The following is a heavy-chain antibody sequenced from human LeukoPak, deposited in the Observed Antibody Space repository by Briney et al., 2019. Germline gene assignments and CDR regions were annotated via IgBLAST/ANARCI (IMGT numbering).Heavy chain of an antibody. CDR3: AKFAMIVVVITSLDY. Sequence: GGSLRLSCAASGFTFSSYEMNWVRQAPGKGLEWVSAISGSGGSTYYADSVKGRFTISRDNSKNTLYLQMNSLRAEDTAVYYCAKFAMIVVVITSLDYWGQGTLVTVSS. CDR2: ISGSGGST. CDR1: GFTFSSYE. J-gene: IGHJ4*02. V-gene: IGHV3-23*01. D-gene: IGHD3-22*01.